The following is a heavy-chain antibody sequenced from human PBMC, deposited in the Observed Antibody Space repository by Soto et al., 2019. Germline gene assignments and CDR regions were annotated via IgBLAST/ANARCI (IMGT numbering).Heavy chain of an antibody. D-gene: IGHD3-3*01. J-gene: IGHJ6*02. CDR3: AKNSELRFWESYNGMDV. CDR1: GFTFSSYA. Sequence: GGSLTLSCAASGFTFSSYAMSWVRQAPGKGLEWVSAISGSGGSTYYADSVKGRFTISRDNSKNTLYLQMNSLRAEDTAVYYYAKNSELRFWESYNGMDVGAQGTAVTVPS. CDR2: ISGSGGST. V-gene: IGHV3-23*01.